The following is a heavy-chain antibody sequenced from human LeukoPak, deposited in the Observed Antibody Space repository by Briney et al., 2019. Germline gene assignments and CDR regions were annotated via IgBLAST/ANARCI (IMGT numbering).Heavy chain of an antibody. V-gene: IGHV1-69*05. D-gene: IGHD3-16*02. CDR3: ARDRGDYDYVWGSYRYRWFDP. CDR1: GGTFSSYA. CDR2: IIPIFGTA. J-gene: IGHJ5*02. Sequence: SVMVSCKASGGTFSSYAISWVRQAPGQGLEWMGGIIPIFGTANYAQKFQGRVTITTDESTSTAYMELSSLRSEDTAVYYCARDRGDYDYVWGSYRYRWFDPWGQGTLVTVSS.